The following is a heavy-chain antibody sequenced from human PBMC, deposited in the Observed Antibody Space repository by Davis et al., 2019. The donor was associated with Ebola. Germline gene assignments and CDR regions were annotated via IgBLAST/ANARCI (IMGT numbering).Heavy chain of an antibody. Sequence: PGGSLRLSCAASGFTFSSYSMNWVRQAPGKGLEWVSYISSSSSTIYYADSVKGRFTISRDNSKNTLYLQMNSLRAEDTAVYYCAALIAARAFDYWGQGTLVTVSS. CDR1: GFTFSSYS. D-gene: IGHD6-6*01. CDR3: AALIAARAFDY. CDR2: ISSSSSTI. J-gene: IGHJ4*02. V-gene: IGHV3-48*01.